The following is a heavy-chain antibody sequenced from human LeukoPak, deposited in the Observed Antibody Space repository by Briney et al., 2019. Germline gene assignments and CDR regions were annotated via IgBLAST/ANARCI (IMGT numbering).Heavy chain of an antibody. CDR3: ARQGQLANYYYYYMDV. Sequence: SETLSLTCTVSGGSISSGGYYWSWIRQPPGKGLEWIGYINHSGSTNYNPSLKSRVTISADTSKNQFSLKLSSVTAADTAVYYCARQGQLANYYYYYMDVWGKGTTVTVSS. D-gene: IGHD6-13*01. CDR1: GGSISSGGYY. J-gene: IGHJ6*03. V-gene: IGHV4-30-2*01. CDR2: INHSGST.